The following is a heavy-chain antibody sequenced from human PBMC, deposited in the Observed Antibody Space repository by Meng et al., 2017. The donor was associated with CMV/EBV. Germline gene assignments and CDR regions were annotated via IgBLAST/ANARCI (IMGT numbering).Heavy chain of an antibody. CDR1: GFTFSSYA. J-gene: IGHJ4*02. CDR3: ARDRVEWELDY. CDR2: ISYDGSNK. Sequence: GESLKISCAASGFTFSSYAMHWVRQAPGKGLEWVAVISYDGSNKYYADSVKGRFTISRDNSKNTLYLQMNSLRAEDTAVYYCARDRVEWELDYWGQGTLVTVSS. V-gene: IGHV3-30-3*01. D-gene: IGHD1-26*01.